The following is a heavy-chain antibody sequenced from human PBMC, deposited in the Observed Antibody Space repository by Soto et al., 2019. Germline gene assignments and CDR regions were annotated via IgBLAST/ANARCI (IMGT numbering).Heavy chain of an antibody. D-gene: IGHD3-16*01. J-gene: IGHJ4*02. Sequence: PGGSLRLSCAASGFTVSTKYMSWVRQAPGKGLEWVSVIYSGGSTFYADSVRGRCTISRDNSKNTVNLQMNSLRAEDTAVYYCARDPWAADYWGQGTLVTVSS. CDR3: ARDPWAADY. CDR1: GFTVSTKY. V-gene: IGHV3-66*01. CDR2: IYSGGST.